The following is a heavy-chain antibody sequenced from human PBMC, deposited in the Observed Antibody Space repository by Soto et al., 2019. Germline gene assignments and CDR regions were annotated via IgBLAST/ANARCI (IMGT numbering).Heavy chain of an antibody. CDR2: IITCNENM. V-gene: IGHV1-18*04. CDR1: GSTFTSNG. J-gene: IGHJ6*02. CDR3: AYVGGTTNAEYYLYX. Sequence: ASVKVSCKVSGSTFTSNGIGWVRQAPGQGLEWRGSIITCNENMDSAPKFQDRLTMTTDTSTTAAYMELGNLRSDDTALYYCAYVGGTTNAEYYLYXWGQGASVTAS. D-gene: IGHD1-26*01.